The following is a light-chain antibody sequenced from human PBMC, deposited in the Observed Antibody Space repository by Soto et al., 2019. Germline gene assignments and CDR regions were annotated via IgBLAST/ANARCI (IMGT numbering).Light chain of an antibody. V-gene: IGKV3-11*01. Sequence: EIVLTQSPATLSLSLGERATLSCRARQSVGTYFGWYQQKPGQAPRLLMSDVSRRATGIPARFSGSGSGTDFTLTISSVEPEDVAVYYCQHRVHGPTFGGGTKVEIK. CDR1: QSVGTY. CDR2: DVS. CDR3: QHRVHGPT. J-gene: IGKJ4*01.